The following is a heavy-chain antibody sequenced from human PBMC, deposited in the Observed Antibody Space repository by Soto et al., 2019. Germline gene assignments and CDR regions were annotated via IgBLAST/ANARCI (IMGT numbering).Heavy chain of an antibody. CDR1: GGSITSSSYY. CDR3: ARADNTAMVSLDY. V-gene: IGHV4-39*01. Sequence: NPSETLSLTCTVSGGSITSSSYYWGWIRQPPGKGLEWIGNIYYSGSTYYNPSLKSRVTISVDTSKNQFSLKLSSVTAADTAVYYCARADNTAMVSLDYWGQGTLVTVSS. CDR2: IYYSGST. J-gene: IGHJ4*02. D-gene: IGHD5-18*01.